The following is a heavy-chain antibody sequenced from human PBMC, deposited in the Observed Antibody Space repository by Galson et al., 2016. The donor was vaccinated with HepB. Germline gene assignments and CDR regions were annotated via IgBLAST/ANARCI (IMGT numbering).Heavy chain of an antibody. CDR1: GFTFSTYG. CDR3: ARTMVRGVVKVGYYYYGLDV. J-gene: IGHJ6*02. V-gene: IGHV3-30*03. Sequence: SLRLSCAASGFTFSTYGMHWVRQAPGQGLEWLAVISYDGDNKFYADSVKGRFTIARDNSKNTQYLQINSLRYEDTAVYYCARTMVRGVVKVGYYYYGLDVWGQGTTVTVSS. D-gene: IGHD3-10*01. CDR2: ISYDGDNK.